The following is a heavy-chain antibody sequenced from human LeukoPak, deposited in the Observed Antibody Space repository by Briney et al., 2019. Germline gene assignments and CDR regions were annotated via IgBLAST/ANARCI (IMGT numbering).Heavy chain of an antibody. CDR2: IYYSGST. CDR1: GGSISSSSYY. Sequence: SETLSLTCTVSGGSISSSSYYWGWIRQPPGKGLEWIGSIYYSGSTYYNPSLKSRVTISVDTSKNQFSLKLNSVTAADTAVYYCASRYFCSSTSCYTFDYWGQGTLVTVSS. CDR3: ASRYFCSSTSCYTFDY. D-gene: IGHD2-2*02. V-gene: IGHV4-39*01. J-gene: IGHJ4*02.